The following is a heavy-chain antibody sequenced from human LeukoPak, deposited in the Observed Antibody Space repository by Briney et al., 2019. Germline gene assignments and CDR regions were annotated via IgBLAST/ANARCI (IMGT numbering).Heavy chain of an antibody. CDR3: ARDGGAYCGGDCGFEY. J-gene: IGHJ4*02. CDR2: IKEDGSEK. D-gene: IGHD2-21*02. V-gene: IGHV3-7*01. Sequence: GGSLRLSCAASGFTFSSYWMNWVRQAPGKGLEWVANIKEDGSEKYYVDSVEGRFTISRDNVKNLLYLQMNSLRAEDTAVYYCARDGGAYCGGDCGFEYWGQGTLVTVSS. CDR1: GFTFSSYW.